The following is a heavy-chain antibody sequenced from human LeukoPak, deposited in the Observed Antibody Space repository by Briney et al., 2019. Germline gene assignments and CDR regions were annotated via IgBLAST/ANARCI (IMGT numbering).Heavy chain of an antibody. CDR2: IYHSGST. D-gene: IGHD2-2*01. V-gene: IGHV4-38-2*02. CDR3: ARGSIVVVPAALRRIDP. CDR1: GYSISSGYY. J-gene: IGHJ5*02. Sequence: SETLSLTCTVSGYSISSGYYWGWIRQPPGKGLEWIGSIYHSGSTYYNPSLKSRVTISVDTSKNQFSLKLSSVTAADTAVYYCARGSIVVVPAALRRIDPWGQGTLVTVSS.